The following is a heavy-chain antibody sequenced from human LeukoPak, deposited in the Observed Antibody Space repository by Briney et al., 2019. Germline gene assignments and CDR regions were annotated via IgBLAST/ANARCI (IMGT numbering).Heavy chain of an antibody. CDR2: ISGGGDAT. Sequence: GGSLRLSCAASGFTFSTYAMSWVRQAPGKGLEWVSTISGGGDATYYADSVKGRFTISRDNSKNTLYLQMNSLRVEDTAVYYCARDSSMLRGPLVIYYFDFWGQGTLVTVSS. CDR1: GFTFSTYA. J-gene: IGHJ4*02. D-gene: IGHD3-10*01. CDR3: ARDSSMLRGPLVIYYFDF. V-gene: IGHV3-23*01.